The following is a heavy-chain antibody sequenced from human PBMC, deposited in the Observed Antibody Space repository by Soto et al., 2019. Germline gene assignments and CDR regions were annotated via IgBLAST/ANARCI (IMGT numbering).Heavy chain of an antibody. D-gene: IGHD3-22*01. V-gene: IGHV4-61*01. CDR2: IYYSGST. CDR1: GGSVSSGSYY. J-gene: IGHJ5*02. CDR3: ARAHTYYYDSSGPNWFDP. Sequence: ETLSLTCTVSGGSVSSGSYYWSRIRQPPGKGLEWIGYIYYSGSTNYNPSLKSRVTISVDTSKNQFSLKLSSVTAADTAVYYCARAHTYYYDSSGPNWFDPWGQGTLVTVSS.